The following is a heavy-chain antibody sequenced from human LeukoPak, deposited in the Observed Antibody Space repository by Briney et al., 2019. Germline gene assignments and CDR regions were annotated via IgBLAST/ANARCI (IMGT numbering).Heavy chain of an antibody. Sequence: ASVKVSCKASGYTFTSYDINWVRQATGQGLEWMGWMNPNSGNTGYAQKFQGRVTMTRNTSISTAYMELSSLRSEDTAVYYCARDHYDFWSGYYGPLNWFDPWGQGTLVTVSS. CDR1: GYTFTSYD. CDR2: MNPNSGNT. CDR3: ARDHYDFWSGYYGPLNWFDP. J-gene: IGHJ5*02. V-gene: IGHV1-8*01. D-gene: IGHD3-3*01.